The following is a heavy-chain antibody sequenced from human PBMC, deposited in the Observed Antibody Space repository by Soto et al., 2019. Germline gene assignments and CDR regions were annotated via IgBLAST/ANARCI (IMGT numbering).Heavy chain of an antibody. CDR3: AREPALERLRGGGDY. Sequence: QVQLVQSGAEEKKPGASVKVSCKASRYTFTSYAIHWVRQAPGQRLEWMGWINAGNGNTKYSQKFQGRVTITRDTSASIVSMELSSLRSEDTALYYCAREPALERLRGGGDYCGQGTLVTVSS. J-gene: IGHJ4*02. D-gene: IGHD6-25*01. CDR1: RYTFTSYA. V-gene: IGHV1-3*05. CDR2: INAGNGNT.